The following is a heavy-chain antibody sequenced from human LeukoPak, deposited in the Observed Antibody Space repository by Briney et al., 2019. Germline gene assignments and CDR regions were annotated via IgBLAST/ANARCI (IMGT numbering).Heavy chain of an antibody. J-gene: IGHJ6*02. CDR3: ARDGVSYYYYGMDV. CDR2: ISSDGGST. V-gene: IGHV3-64*01. CDR1: GFTFSMYA. Sequence: GGSLRLSCAASGFTFSMYAMHWVRQAPGKGLEYVSAISSDGGSTYYANSVKGRFTISRDNSKNTLYLQMGSLRAEDMAVYYCARDGVSYYYYGMDVWGQGTTVTVSS. D-gene: IGHD3-3*01.